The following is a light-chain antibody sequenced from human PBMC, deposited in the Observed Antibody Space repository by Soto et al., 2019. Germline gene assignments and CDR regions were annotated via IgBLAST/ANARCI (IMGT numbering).Light chain of an antibody. CDR2: GAS. CDR1: QSVSSN. CDR3: QKNNNWPRT. V-gene: IGKV3-15*01. Sequence: EIVMTQSPAPLSVSPGERATLSCRASQSVSSNLAWYQQRPGQAPRLLIYGASTRASGIPTRFVGSGSGTAFTLTISSLQSEDFEVYYCQKNNNWPRTFGQGTKGISN. J-gene: IGKJ1*01.